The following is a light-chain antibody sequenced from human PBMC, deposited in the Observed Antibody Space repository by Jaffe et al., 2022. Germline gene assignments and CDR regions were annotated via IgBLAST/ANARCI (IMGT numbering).Light chain of an antibody. CDR1: QSIRTY. V-gene: IGKV1-39*01. Sequence: DIQMTQSPSSLSASVGDRVTITCRASQSIRTYLNWYQQKPGKVPKLLIYTVSRLQSGVPSRFSGSGSGTEFTLTISSLQTEDFATYYCQQSYATPQTFGQGTKLEIK. CDR2: TVS. J-gene: IGKJ2*01. CDR3: QQSYATPQT.